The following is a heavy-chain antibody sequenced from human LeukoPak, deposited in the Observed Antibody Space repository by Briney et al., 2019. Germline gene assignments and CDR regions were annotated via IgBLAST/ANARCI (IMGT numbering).Heavy chain of an antibody. D-gene: IGHD3-10*01. V-gene: IGHV3-30*02. CDR3: ASRYGSGSLNWFDP. Sequence: GGSLRLPCAASGFTFSSFGMYWVRQAPGKGLEWLAFISYDGTNKYYTDSVKGRFTISRDNSKNTLYLQMNSLRPEDTAVYYCASRYGSGSLNWFDPWGQGTLVTVSS. J-gene: IGHJ5*02. CDR2: ISYDGTNK. CDR1: GFTFSSFG.